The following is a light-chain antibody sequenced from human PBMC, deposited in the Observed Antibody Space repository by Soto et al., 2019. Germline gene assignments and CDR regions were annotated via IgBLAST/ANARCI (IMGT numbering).Light chain of an antibody. J-gene: IGLJ2*01. CDR1: SSDVGAYNF. CDR2: DVS. V-gene: IGLV2-11*01. Sequence: QSALTQPRSVSGSPGQSVTISCTGTSSDVGAYNFVSWYQQHPGKAPKLMIYDVSQRPSGVPDRFSGSKSGNTASLTISGLQAEDEADCYCCSYAGSYTWVFGGGTKLTVL. CDR3: CSYAGSYTWV.